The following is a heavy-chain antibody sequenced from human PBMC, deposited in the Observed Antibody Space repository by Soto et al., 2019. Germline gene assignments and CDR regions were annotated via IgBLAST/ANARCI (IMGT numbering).Heavy chain of an antibody. D-gene: IGHD6-19*01. Sequence: VGSLRLSCAASGFSFTHYTINWVRQAPGKGLEWVAVMSYDGTNEYYADSVKGRFTISRDNSKSTVYLQMNSLTPEDTALYYCARKWGTYSSASLDYWGLGTLVTVSS. J-gene: IGHJ4*02. CDR1: GFSFTHYT. CDR2: MSYDGTNE. CDR3: ARKWGTYSSASLDY. V-gene: IGHV3-30*04.